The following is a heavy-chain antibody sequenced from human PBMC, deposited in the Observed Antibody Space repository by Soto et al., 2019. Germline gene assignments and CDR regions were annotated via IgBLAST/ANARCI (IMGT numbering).Heavy chain of an antibody. CDR3: ARDERGVARFFDY. Sequence: ASVKVSCKASGYTFTSYYMHWVRQAPGQGLEWTGIINPSGGSTSYAQKFQGRVTMTRDTSTSTVYMELGSLRSEDTAVYYCARDERGVARFFDYWGQGTLVTVSS. D-gene: IGHD5-12*01. J-gene: IGHJ4*02. CDR1: GYTFTSYY. CDR2: INPSGGST. V-gene: IGHV1-46*01.